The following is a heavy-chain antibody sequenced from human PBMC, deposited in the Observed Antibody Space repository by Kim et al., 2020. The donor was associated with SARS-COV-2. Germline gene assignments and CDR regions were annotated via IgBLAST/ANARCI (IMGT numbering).Heavy chain of an antibody. Sequence: SETLSLTCTVSGASTSSSDYYWGWIRQPPGKGLEWIGSIYYSGSTYYNPSLKSRVTMSIDTSNNHFSLKLPSVTAADTAVYYCARHVIGLLGYSNSHFDYWGQGALVTVSS. CDR3: ARHVIGLLGYSNSHFDY. CDR1: GASTSSSDYY. J-gene: IGHJ4*02. D-gene: IGHD6-6*01. CDR2: IYYSGST. V-gene: IGHV4-39*01.